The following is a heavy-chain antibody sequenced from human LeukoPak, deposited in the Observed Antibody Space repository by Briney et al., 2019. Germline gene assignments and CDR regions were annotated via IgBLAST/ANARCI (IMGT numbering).Heavy chain of an antibody. D-gene: IGHD2-15*01. CDR2: MNPNSGNT. V-gene: IGHV1-8*01. Sequence: GASVRVSCKASGYTFTSYDINWVRQATGQGLEWMGWMNPNSGNTGYAQKFQGRVTMTRNTSISTAYMELSSLRSEDTAVYYCARDTQYCSGGSCYSGSWFDSWGQGTLVTVSS. CDR3: ARDTQYCSGGSCYSGSWFDS. CDR1: GYTFTSYD. J-gene: IGHJ5*01.